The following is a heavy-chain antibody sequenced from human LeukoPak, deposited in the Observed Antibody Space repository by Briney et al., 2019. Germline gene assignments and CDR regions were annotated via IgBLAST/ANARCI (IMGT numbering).Heavy chain of an antibody. CDR3: ARGPAVWSGYYTTYYYYYGMDV. CDR2: ISSKGAST. D-gene: IGHD3-3*01. J-gene: IGHJ6*02. Sequence: GGSLRLSCAAYGFTFSSYAMDSVRQAPGKGLGSVSAISSKGASTYYASCVKGRFTISRDNSKNTLYLQMGSLRAEDMAVYYCARGPAVWSGYYTTYYYYYGMDVWGQGTTVTVSS. CDR1: GFTFSSYA. V-gene: IGHV3-64*01.